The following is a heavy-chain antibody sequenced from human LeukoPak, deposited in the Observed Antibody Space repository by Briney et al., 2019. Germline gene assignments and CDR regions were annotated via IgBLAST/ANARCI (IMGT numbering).Heavy chain of an antibody. CDR2: INPSDGST. CDR3: ARGGVGYCSSTSCYYFDY. D-gene: IGHD2-2*01. J-gene: IGHJ4*02. V-gene: IGHV1-46*01. CDR1: GYTFTSYY. Sequence: ASVKVSCKASGYTFTSYYMHWVRQAPGQGLEWMGIINPSDGSTSYAQKFQGRVTMTRDTSTSTVYMELSSLRSEDTAVYYCARGGVGYCSSTSCYYFDYWGQGTLVTVSS.